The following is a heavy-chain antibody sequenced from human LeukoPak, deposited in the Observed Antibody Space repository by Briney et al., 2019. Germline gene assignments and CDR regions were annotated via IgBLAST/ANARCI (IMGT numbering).Heavy chain of an antibody. V-gene: IGHV3-30*04. Sequence: GGSLRFSCAASGFTFSNYPFHWVRQAPGRGLEWMALISYDGSNKYIADSVKGRFTISRDNSKNTLYLQMNSLRAEDTAVFYCARGSNGSWRRGELALIGAFDIWGQGTMVTVSS. CDR2: ISYDGSNK. CDR1: GFTFSNYP. CDR3: ARGSNGSWRRGELALIGAFDI. J-gene: IGHJ3*02. D-gene: IGHD3-16*02.